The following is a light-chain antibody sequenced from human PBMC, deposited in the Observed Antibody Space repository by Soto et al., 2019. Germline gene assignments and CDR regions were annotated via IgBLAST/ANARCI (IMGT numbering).Light chain of an antibody. J-gene: IGLJ3*02. CDR1: RSNIGNNY. CDR3: ATWDSSLSVGV. CDR2: DNN. Sequence: QSVLTQPPSVSAAPGQKVTISCSGSRSNIGNNYVSWYQQLPGTAPKLLIYDNNQRPSGIPDRFSASKSGTSATLGITGLQTGDEADYYCATWDSSLSVGVFGGGTKVTVL. V-gene: IGLV1-51*01.